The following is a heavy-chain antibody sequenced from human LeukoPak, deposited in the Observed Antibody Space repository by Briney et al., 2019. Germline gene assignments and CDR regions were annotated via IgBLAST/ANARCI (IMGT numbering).Heavy chain of an antibody. J-gene: IGHJ5*02. Sequence: PSETLSLTCAVYGGSFSGYYWSWIRQPPGKGLEWIGEINHSGSTNYNPSLKSRVTISVDTSKNQFSLKLSSVTAADTAVYYCARALSRYCSSTSCYPNWFDPWGQGTLVTVSS. CDR3: ARALSRYCSSTSCYPNWFDP. V-gene: IGHV4-34*01. CDR2: INHSGST. CDR1: GGSFSGYY. D-gene: IGHD2-2*01.